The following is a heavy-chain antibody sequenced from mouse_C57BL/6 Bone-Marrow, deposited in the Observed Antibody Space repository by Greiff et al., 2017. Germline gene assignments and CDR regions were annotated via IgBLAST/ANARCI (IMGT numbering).Heavy chain of an antibody. J-gene: IGHJ4*01. D-gene: IGHD1-1*01. Sequence: QVQLQQSGAELVRPGASVKLSCKASGYTFTDYYITWVKQRPGQGLEWIARIYPGSGNTYYNEKFKGKATLTAEKSSSTAYMQRSSLTSEDSAVYFCARGGYYYGRSFHYYAMDYWGQGTSVTVSS. CDR3: ARGGYYYGRSFHYYAMDY. CDR1: GYTFTDYY. V-gene: IGHV1-76*01. CDR2: IYPGSGNT.